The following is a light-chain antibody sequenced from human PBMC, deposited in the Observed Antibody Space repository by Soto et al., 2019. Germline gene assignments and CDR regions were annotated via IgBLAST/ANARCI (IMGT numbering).Light chain of an antibody. CDR2: GAY. J-gene: IGKJ1*01. CDR1: QRVSSD. CDR3: QQFENWPWT. V-gene: IGKV3-15*01. Sequence: EIIMTQSPATLSVSPGERATLSFRASQRVSSDLAWYQQKPGQAPRLLIYGAYTRATGIPARFSGTGSGTEFTLTISSLQSEDFAVYYCQQFENWPWTFGQGTKVDIK.